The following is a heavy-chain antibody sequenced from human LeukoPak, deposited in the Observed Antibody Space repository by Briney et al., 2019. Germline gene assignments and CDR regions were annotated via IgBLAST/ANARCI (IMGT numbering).Heavy chain of an antibody. J-gene: IGHJ4*02. Sequence: ASVKVSCKASGYTFTSYDINWVRQATGQGLEWMGWMNPNSGNSGYAQKFQGRVTMTRNTSISTAYMELSSLRSKDTAVYYCARVRNYYDSSGYYLVYWGQGTLVTVSS. CDR2: MNPNSGNS. D-gene: IGHD3-22*01. CDR1: GYTFTSYD. V-gene: IGHV1-8*01. CDR3: ARVRNYYDSSGYYLVY.